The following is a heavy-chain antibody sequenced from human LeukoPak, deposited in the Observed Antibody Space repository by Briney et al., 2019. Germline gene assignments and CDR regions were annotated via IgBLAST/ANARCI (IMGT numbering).Heavy chain of an antibody. D-gene: IGHD3-9*01. CDR1: GGSFSGYY. CDR3: ARVNKGLNYDILTGSTYYYYYYMDV. J-gene: IGHJ6*03. V-gene: IGHV4-34*01. Sequence: SETLSLTCAVYGGSFSGYYWGWIRQPPGKGLEWIGEINHSGSTNYNPSLKSRVTISVDTSKNQFSLKLSSVTAADTAVYYCARVNKGLNYDILTGSTYYYYYYMDVWGKGTTVTVSS. CDR2: INHSGST.